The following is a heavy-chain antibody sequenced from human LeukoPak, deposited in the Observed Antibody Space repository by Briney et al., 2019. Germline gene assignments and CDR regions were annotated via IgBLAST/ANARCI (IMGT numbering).Heavy chain of an antibody. CDR2: IRSSSSTI. CDR1: GFTFSSYS. CDR3: ARAARPYSYGYSPFDY. D-gene: IGHD5-18*01. Sequence: GGSLRLSCAASGFTFSSYSMNWVRQAPGKGLEWVSYIRSSSSTIYYADSVKGRFTISRDNAKNSLYLQMNSLRAEDTAVYYCARAARPYSYGYSPFDYWGQGTLVTVSS. V-gene: IGHV3-48*01. J-gene: IGHJ4*02.